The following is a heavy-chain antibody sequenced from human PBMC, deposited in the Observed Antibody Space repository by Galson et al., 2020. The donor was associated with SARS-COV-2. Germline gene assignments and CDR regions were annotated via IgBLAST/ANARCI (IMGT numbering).Heavy chain of an antibody. Sequence: GGSLRLSCVASGFTFTNYAMNWVRQTPGKGLEWVSAIGGSGGSTDYADSVKGRFTISRDNSQNKLYLQMNSLRAEDTAVYYCVRDNAGRGNYFDSPGYWGQGTQVTVSS. CDR1: GFTFTNYA. D-gene: IGHD1-7*01. V-gene: IGHV3-23*01. CDR2: IGGSGGST. J-gene: IGHJ4*02. CDR3: VRDNAGRGNYFDSPGY.